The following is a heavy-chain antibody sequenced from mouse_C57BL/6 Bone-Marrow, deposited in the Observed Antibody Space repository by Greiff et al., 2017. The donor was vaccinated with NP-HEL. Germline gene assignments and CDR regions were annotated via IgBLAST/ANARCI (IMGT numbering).Heavy chain of an antibody. Sequence: QVQLQQPGAELVMPGASVKLSCKASGYTFTSYWMHWVKQRPGQGLEWIGEVDPSDSYTNYNQKFKGKSTLTVDKSSSTAYMQLSSLTSEDSAVYDYARHNRNDRGGNYAKEDWGQGASVTVSS. CDR3: ARHNRNDRGGNYAKED. CDR1: GYTFTSYW. V-gene: IGHV1-69*01. D-gene: IGHD2-12*01. J-gene: IGHJ4*01. CDR2: VDPSDSYT.